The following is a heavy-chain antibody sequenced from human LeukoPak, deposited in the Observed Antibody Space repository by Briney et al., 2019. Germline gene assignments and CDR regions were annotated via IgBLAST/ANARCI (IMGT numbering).Heavy chain of an antibody. D-gene: IGHD2-2*01. J-gene: IGHJ6*02. CDR2: IYNSGST. Sequence: SETLSLTCAVSGGSISSGGYSWSWIRQPPGKGLEWIGYIYNSGSTYYNPSLKSRVTISVDRSKNQFSLRLNSVTAADTAVYYCATVVPAAKYGMDVWGQGTTVTVSS. CDR3: ATVVPAAKYGMDV. CDR1: GGSISSGGYS. V-gene: IGHV4-30-2*01.